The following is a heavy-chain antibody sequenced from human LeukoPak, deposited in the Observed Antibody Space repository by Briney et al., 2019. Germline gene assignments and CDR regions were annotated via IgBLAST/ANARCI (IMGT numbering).Heavy chain of an antibody. CDR3: ARVDYDFWSGYYTIDY. V-gene: IGHV4-34*01. J-gene: IGHJ4*02. CDR1: GGSFSGYY. D-gene: IGHD3-3*01. CDR2: INHSGIT. Sequence: SETLSLTCTVYGGSFSGYYWSWLRQPPGKGLEWIGEINHSGITNYNPSLKSRVTISVDTSKNQFSLKLSSVTAADTAVYYCARVDYDFWSGYYTIDYWGQGTLVTVSS.